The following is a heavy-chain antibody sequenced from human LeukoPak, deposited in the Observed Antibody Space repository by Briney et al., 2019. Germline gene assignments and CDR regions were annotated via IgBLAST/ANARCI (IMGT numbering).Heavy chain of an antibody. Sequence: SETLSLTCTVSGGSITSISYYWGWIRQPPGKGLEWIGSIIYSGATFYNPSLESRVTISLDTSKNQFSLKLSSVTAADTAVYYCARPFCGSICSKFDAFDFWGQGTMVTVSS. CDR3: ARPFCGSICSKFDAFDF. J-gene: IGHJ3*01. CDR1: GGSITSISYY. D-gene: IGHD2-15*01. V-gene: IGHV4-39*01. CDR2: IIYSGAT.